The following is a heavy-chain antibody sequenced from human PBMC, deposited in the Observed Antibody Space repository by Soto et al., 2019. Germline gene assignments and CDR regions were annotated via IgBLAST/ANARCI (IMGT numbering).Heavy chain of an antibody. Sequence: GESLKISCKGSGYSFSNYWIAWVRQMPGQGLEWMGVIYAGDSATRYSPSFEGQVSISADKSINTAYLQWTTLKASDTAMYYCATSVQSIYYQYGMDVWGQGTTVTVSS. V-gene: IGHV5-51*01. CDR1: GYSFSNYW. J-gene: IGHJ6*02. CDR2: IYAGDSAT. CDR3: ATSVQSIYYQYGMDV. D-gene: IGHD2-21*01.